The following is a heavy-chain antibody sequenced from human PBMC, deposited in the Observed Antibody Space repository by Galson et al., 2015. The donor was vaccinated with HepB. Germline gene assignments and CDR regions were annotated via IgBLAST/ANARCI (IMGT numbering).Heavy chain of an antibody. J-gene: IGHJ5*02. D-gene: IGHD6-13*01. CDR1: GYTFTSFG. Sequence: SVKVSCKASGYTFTSFGISWVRQAPGQGLEWMGWISAYNGNTNYAQKLQDRVTMTTDTSTSTAYMELRSLRSDDTAVCYCAREGQYSSSWYRDNWFDPWGQGTLVTVSS. CDR3: AREGQYSSSWYRDNWFDP. V-gene: IGHV1-18*01. CDR2: ISAYNGNT.